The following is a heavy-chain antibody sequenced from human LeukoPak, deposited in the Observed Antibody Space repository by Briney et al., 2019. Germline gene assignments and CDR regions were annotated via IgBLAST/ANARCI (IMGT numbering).Heavy chain of an antibody. CDR3: AKDRDGQWLVLGSPYYYGMDV. D-gene: IGHD6-19*01. V-gene: IGHV3-30*18. J-gene: IGHJ6*02. CDR1: GFTFSSYG. CDR2: ISYDGSNK. Sequence: GGSLRLSCAASGFTFSSYGMHWVRQAPGKGLEWVAVISYDGSNKYYADSVKGRFTISRDNSKNTMYLQMNSLRAEDTAVYYCAKDRDGQWLVLGSPYYYGMDVWGQGTTVTVSS.